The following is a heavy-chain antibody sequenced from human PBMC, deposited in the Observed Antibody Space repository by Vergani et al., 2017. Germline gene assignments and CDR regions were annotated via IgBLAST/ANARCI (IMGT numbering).Heavy chain of an antibody. D-gene: IGHD1-26*01. CDR3: AEDTGRSNGSYWDAFDI. CDR1: GFTFSSYT. V-gene: IGHV3-21*01. CDR2: ISSSSSYI. Sequence: EVQLVESGGGLVKPGGSLRLSCAASGFTFSSYTMNWVRQAPGKGLGWVSSISSSSSYIYYADSVKGRFTISRDNAKNSLYLQMNSLRTGDTAVYYCAEDTGRSNGSYWDAFDIWGQGTMVTVSS. J-gene: IGHJ3*02.